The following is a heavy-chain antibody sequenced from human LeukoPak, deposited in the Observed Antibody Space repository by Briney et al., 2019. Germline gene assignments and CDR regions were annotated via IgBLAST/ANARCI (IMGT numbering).Heavy chain of an antibody. Sequence: PGGSLRLSCAASGFTFDDYAMHWVRQAPGKGLEWVSGISWNSGSIGYADSVKGRFTISRDNAKNSLYLQMNSLRAEDMALYYCAKGANYDILTGRNDAFDIWGQGTMVTVSS. V-gene: IGHV3-9*03. CDR3: AKGANYDILTGRNDAFDI. J-gene: IGHJ3*02. D-gene: IGHD3-9*01. CDR1: GFTFDDYA. CDR2: ISWNSGSI.